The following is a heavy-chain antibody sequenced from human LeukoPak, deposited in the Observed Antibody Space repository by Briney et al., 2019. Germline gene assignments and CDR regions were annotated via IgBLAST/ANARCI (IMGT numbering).Heavy chain of an antibody. CDR3: ARIPYHCSGGSCYSFFDY. Sequence: SGPTLVNPTQTLTLTCTFSGFSLSTSGMRVSWIRQPPGEALEWLARIDWDDDKFYSTSLKTRLTISKDTSKNQVVLTMTNMDPVDTATYYCARIPYHCSGGSCYSFFDYWGQGTLVTVSS. CDR1: GFSLSTSGMR. D-gene: IGHD2-15*01. CDR2: IDWDDDK. J-gene: IGHJ4*02. V-gene: IGHV2-70*04.